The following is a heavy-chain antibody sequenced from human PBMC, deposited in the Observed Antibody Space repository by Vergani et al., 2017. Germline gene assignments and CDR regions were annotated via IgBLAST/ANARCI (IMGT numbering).Heavy chain of an antibody. D-gene: IGHD1-26*01. CDR1: GFTFSTYA. CDR3: VRETWSCENVFDS. J-gene: IGHJ4*02. Sequence: EVQLLESGGSLKQPGGSVRLSCAASGFTFSTYAMHWVRQAPGKGLEWVSALTGGGGSTYYADSFKGRFIISRDNTRDTLYLQMNSLRPEDTATYYCVRETWSCENVFDSWGQGTLVTVSS. CDR2: LTGGGGST. V-gene: IGHV3-23*01.